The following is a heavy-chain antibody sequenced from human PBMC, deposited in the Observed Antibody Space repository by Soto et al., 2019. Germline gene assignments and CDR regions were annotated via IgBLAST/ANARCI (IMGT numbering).Heavy chain of an antibody. V-gene: IGHV3-74*03. D-gene: IGHD3-10*01. Sequence: EVQLVESGGGLVQPGGSLRLSCAASGFKFSNYWMHWVRQAPGKGLVWVSRINRDETSIKYADSVQGRFTISRDNAMKTLYQQMNGLTAEDTAVYYCGRDDEEHYYGSGTMAYWGQGTQVTVSS. CDR2: INRDETSI. CDR1: GFKFSNYW. CDR3: GRDDEEHYYGSGTMAY. J-gene: IGHJ4*02.